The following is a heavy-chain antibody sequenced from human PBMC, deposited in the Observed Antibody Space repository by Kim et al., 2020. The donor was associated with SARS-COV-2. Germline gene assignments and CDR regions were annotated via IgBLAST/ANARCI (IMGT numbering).Heavy chain of an antibody. CDR1: GFTLTKVW. D-gene: IGHD2-21*01. CDR3: TTDYERIGGLCDGETCYPASL. V-gene: IGHV3-15*01. Sequence: GGSLRLSCAASGFTLTKVWLSWVRQAPGKGLEWVGRIRSKVDGGTADYAAPVKGRFTISRDDSKNTLYLQMNGLRAEDTAFYHCTTDYERIGGLCDGETCYPASLWGQGTLVTVSS. CDR2: IRSKVDGGTA. J-gene: IGHJ4*02.